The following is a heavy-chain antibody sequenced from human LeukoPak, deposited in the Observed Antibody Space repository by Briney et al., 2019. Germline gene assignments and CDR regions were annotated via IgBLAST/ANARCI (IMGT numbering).Heavy chain of an antibody. CDR3: ATRNIFEY. CDR1: GFTFSGHW. Sequence: GGSLRLSCTVSGFTFSGHWMNWVRQAPGKGLEWVANIKYDGSEKGYVDSVEGRFTISRDNSKNSLFLQMSSLRAEDTAVYYCATRNIFEYWGQGTLVTVSS. V-gene: IGHV3-7*01. CDR2: IKYDGSEK. J-gene: IGHJ4*02.